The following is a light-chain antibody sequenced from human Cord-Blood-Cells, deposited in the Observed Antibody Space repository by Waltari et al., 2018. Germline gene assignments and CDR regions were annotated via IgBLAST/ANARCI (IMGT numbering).Light chain of an antibody. J-gene: IGLJ1*01. CDR3: SSYAGSNNFV. Sequence: QSALTQPPSASGSPGQSVTISCTGTSSDVGGYNYVSWYQQHPGKAPKLMIYGVSKPPSGVPDRFSGSNSGNTASLTVSGLQAEDEADYYCSSYAGSNNFVFGTGTKVTVL. CDR2: GVS. CDR1: SSDVGGYNY. V-gene: IGLV2-8*01.